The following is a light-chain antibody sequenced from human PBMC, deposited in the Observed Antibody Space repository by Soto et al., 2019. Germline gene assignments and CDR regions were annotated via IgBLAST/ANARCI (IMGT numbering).Light chain of an antibody. Sequence: QSVLTQPASVSGSPGQSITISCSGTTNDVGGYNYVSWYQQHPGKAPKLLIYGVTDRPSGVSSRFSGSKSGNAASLTISGLQAEDEGDYYCSSYTSSYTSVFGGGTKVTVL. CDR1: TNDVGGYNY. CDR3: SSYTSSYTSV. V-gene: IGLV2-14*03. J-gene: IGLJ2*01. CDR2: GVT.